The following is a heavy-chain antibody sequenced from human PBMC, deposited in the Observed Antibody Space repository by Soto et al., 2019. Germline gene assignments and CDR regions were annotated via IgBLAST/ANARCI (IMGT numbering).Heavy chain of an antibody. CDR3: ARSYDSSGPAGY. CDR2: IYYSGST. D-gene: IGHD3-22*01. J-gene: IGHJ4*02. CDR1: GGSISSGDYY. V-gene: IGHV4-30-4*01. Sequence: SETLSLTCTVSGGSISSGDYYWSWIRQPPGKGLEWIGYIYYSGSTYCNPSLKSRVTISLDTSKNQFSLNLSSVTAADTAVYYCARSYDSSGPAGYWGQGTLVTVSS.